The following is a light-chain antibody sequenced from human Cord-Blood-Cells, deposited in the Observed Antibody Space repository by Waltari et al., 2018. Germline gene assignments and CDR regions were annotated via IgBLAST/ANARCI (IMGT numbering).Light chain of an antibody. CDR1: SSDVGGYNY. CDR3: CSYAGSYVV. CDR2: DVS. V-gene: IGLV2-11*01. J-gene: IGLJ2*01. Sequence: QSALTQPRPVSGSPGQSVTISCTGTSSDVGGYNYVTWYQQHPGKAPKLIIYDVSKRPSGVPDRFSGSKSGNTASLTISGLQAEDEADYYCCSYAGSYVVFGGGTKLTVL.